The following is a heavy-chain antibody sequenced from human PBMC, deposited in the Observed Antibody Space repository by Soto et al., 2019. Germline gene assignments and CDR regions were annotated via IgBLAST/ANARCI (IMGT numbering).Heavy chain of an antibody. CDR3: AKDWQILRYFDWSPIDY. Sequence: PGGSLRLSCAASGFTFSSYAMSWVRQAPGKGLEWVSAISGSGGSTYYADSVKGRFTISRDNSKNTLYLQMNSLRAEDTAVYYCAKDWQILRYFDWSPIDYWGQGTLVTVSS. J-gene: IGHJ4*02. CDR1: GFTFSSYA. D-gene: IGHD3-9*01. CDR2: ISGSGGST. V-gene: IGHV3-23*01.